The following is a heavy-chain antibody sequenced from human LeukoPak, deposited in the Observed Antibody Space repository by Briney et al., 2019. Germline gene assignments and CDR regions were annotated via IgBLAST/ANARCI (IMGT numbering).Heavy chain of an antibody. CDR3: AGRMVVDSGRNYYCYGMDV. J-gene: IGHJ6*04. D-gene: IGHD3-10*01. CDR1: GGSISSYY. Sequence: SETLSLTCTVSGGSISSYYWSWIRQPPGKGLEWIGYIYYSGSTNYNPSLKSRVTISVDASKNQFSLKLSSVTAADTAVYYCAGRMVVDSGRNYYCYGMDVWGKGTTVTVSS. CDR2: IYYSGST. V-gene: IGHV4-59*01.